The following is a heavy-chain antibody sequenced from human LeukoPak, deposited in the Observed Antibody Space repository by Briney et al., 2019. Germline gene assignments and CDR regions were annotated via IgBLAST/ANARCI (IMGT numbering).Heavy chain of an antibody. CDR1: GFTFSSYS. V-gene: IGHV3-21*01. D-gene: IGHD4-17*01. CDR2: ISSSSSYI. Sequence: GGSLRLSCAASGFTFSSYSMNWVRQAPGKGLEWVSSISSSSSYIYYADSVKGRFTISRDNAKNSLYLQMNSLRAEDTVVYYCAREPSNYGDHYFDYWGQGTLVTVSS. CDR3: AREPSNYGDHYFDY. J-gene: IGHJ4*02.